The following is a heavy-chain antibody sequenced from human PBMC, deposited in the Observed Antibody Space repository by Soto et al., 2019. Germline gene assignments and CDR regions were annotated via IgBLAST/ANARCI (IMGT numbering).Heavy chain of an antibody. V-gene: IGHV1-8*01. Sequence: QVQLVQSGAEVKKPGASVKVSCKASGYTFTSYDINWVRQATGQGLEWMGWMNPNSGNTGYAQKFQGRVTMTRNTSITTAYMELSSLRSEDTAVYYCARGRISSQNYYYSGMDVWGQGTTVTVSS. CDR2: MNPNSGNT. J-gene: IGHJ6*02. CDR1: GYTFTSYD. D-gene: IGHD6-6*01. CDR3: ARGRISSQNYYYSGMDV.